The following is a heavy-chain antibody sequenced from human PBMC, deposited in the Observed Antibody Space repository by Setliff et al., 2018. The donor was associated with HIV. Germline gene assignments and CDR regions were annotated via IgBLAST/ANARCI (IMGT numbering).Heavy chain of an antibody. CDR1: GGSVSDTSYY. V-gene: IGHV4-39*01. D-gene: IGHD5-12*01. CDR3: ARLGDSGYDFRGYFDY. J-gene: IGHJ4*02. Sequence: SETLSLTCTVSGGSVSDTSYYWGGVRQPPGKGLEWLANVYYSGGTYYNPSLNSRVTISVDTSRNQFSLKLTSVTAADTALYXCARLGDSGYDFRGYFDYWGQGKLVTVSS. CDR2: VYYSGGT.